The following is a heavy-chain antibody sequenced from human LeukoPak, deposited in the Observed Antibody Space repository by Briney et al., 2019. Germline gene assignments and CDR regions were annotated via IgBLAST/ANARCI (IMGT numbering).Heavy chain of an antibody. CDR3: ARDHSLLEITFDY. D-gene: IGHD5-24*01. CDR2: IYNTGSA. J-gene: IGHJ4*02. CDR1: GGSISSYY. V-gene: IGHV4-4*07. Sequence: SETLSLTCTVSGGSISSYYWSWIRQPAGKGLEWIGRIYNTGSANYNPSLQSRVTISVDTSKNQFSLKLSSVTAADTAVYYCARDHSLLEITFDYWGQGTLVTVSS.